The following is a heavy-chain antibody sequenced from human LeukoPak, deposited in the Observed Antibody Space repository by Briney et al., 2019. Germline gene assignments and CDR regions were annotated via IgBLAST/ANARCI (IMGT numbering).Heavy chain of an antibody. J-gene: IGHJ4*02. V-gene: IGHV4-4*07. D-gene: IGHD6-19*01. Sequence: PSETLSLTCSFSGDSMTTFDWSWIRQPAGKGLEWVGQVFTSGTTAYSASLKSRLTISLDKPNNQVSLKLISATAADTAVYYCARHSPSGWYYFDSWGQGALVIVSS. CDR3: ARHSPSGWYYFDS. CDR1: GDSMTTFD. CDR2: VFTSGTT.